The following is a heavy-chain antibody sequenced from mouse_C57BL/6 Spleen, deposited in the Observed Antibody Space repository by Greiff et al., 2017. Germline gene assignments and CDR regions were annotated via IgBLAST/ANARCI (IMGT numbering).Heavy chain of an antibody. CDR2: IYPGSGST. CDR1: GYTFTSYW. D-gene: IGHD4-1*01. V-gene: IGHV1-55*01. J-gene: IGHJ4*01. Sequence: QVHVKQPGAELVKPGASVMMSCKASGYTFTSYWITWVKQRPGQGLEWIGDIYPGSGSTNYNEKFKSKATLTVDTSSSTAYMQLSSLTSEDSAVYYCAKLLTGTDAMDYWGQGTSVTVSS. CDR3: AKLLTGTDAMDY.